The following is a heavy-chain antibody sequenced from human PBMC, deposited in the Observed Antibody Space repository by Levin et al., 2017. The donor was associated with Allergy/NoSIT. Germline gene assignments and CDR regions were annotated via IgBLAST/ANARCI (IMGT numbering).Heavy chain of an antibody. CDR2: IYPGDSDT. Sequence: GESLKISCKGSGYSFTSYWIGWVRQMPGKGLEWMGIIYPGDSDTRYSPSFQGQATISADKSISTAYLQWSSLKASDTAMYYCARAKGGDIVVVPAANSYYYGMDVWGQGTTVTVSS. V-gene: IGHV5-51*01. CDR3: ARAKGGDIVVVPAANSYYYGMDV. J-gene: IGHJ6*02. D-gene: IGHD2-2*01. CDR1: GYSFTSYW.